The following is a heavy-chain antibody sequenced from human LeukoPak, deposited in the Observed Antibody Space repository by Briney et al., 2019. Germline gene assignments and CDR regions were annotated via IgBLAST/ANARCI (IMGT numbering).Heavy chain of an antibody. Sequence: GESLKISCKASGYIFTNCWIGWVRQVPGKGLEWMGIIYPRDSDTRYSPSFQGQVTVSADKSISTAYLQWNTLEASDTAMYYCARRQYSGYDFDFWGQGTLVTVSS. J-gene: IGHJ4*02. CDR1: GYIFTNCW. CDR3: ARRQYSGYDFDF. V-gene: IGHV5-51*01. CDR2: IYPRDSDT. D-gene: IGHD5-12*01.